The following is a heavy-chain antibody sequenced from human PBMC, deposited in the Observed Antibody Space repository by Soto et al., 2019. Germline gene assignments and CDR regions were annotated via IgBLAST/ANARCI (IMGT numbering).Heavy chain of an antibody. CDR1: GYTFTSYG. CDR3: ARDDSSYYYYYMDV. J-gene: IGHJ6*03. D-gene: IGHD3-22*01. Sequence: ASVKVSCKASGYTFTSYGISWVRQAPGQGLEWMGWISAYNGNTNYAQKLRGRVTMTTDTSTSTAYMELRSLRSDDTAVYYCARDDSSYYYYYMDVWGKGTTVTVSS. CDR2: ISAYNGNT. V-gene: IGHV1-18*01.